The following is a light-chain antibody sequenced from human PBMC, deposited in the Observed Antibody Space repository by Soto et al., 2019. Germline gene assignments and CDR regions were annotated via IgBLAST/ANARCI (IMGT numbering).Light chain of an antibody. V-gene: IGKV3-15*01. CDR3: QYYSKGPT. CDR1: RSVSSN. J-gene: IGKJ1*01. Sequence: EIVMTQSSAPLSVSQGGRATLCCMANRSVSSNVAWYQHKPSQAPSLLIYGASTRPTGITARFSGSGTGTDFTLTSSSVQAEDSAVYYCQYYSKGPTFGRGTKVDIK. CDR2: GAS.